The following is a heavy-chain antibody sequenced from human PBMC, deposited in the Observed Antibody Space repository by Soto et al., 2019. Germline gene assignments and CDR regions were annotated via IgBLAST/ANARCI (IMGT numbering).Heavy chain of an antibody. CDR3: ARPKGIAPAIWYFDL. D-gene: IGHD6-13*01. CDR1: GDYITSHY. J-gene: IGHJ2*01. V-gene: IGHV4-59*08. Sequence: QVQLQESGPGLVKPSETLSLTCTVSGDYITSHYWSWIRQPPGKGLEWIGYVYHSEKTDSNPSLKSRVTISTDTSKNQISLSLTSVTAAETAVYYCARPKGIAPAIWYFDLWGRGTLVTVSS. CDR2: VYHSEKT.